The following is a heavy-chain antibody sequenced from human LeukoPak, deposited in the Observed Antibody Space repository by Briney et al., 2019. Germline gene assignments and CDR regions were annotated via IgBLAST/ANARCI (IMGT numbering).Heavy chain of an antibody. D-gene: IGHD6-13*01. CDR2: IKQDGSEK. CDR1: GFTFSSYW. J-gene: IGHJ3*02. CDR3: ARESWSIAAAGLDAFDI. Sequence: PGGSLRLSCAASGFTFSSYWMSWVRQAPGKGLEWVANIKQDGSEKYYVDSVKGQFTISRDNAKNSLYLQMNSLRAEDTAVYYCARESWSIAAAGLDAFDIWGQGTMVTVSS. V-gene: IGHV3-7*01.